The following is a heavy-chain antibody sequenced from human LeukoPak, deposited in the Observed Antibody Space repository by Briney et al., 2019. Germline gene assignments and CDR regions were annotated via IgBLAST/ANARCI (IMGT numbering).Heavy chain of an antibody. CDR3: AREGTGYSSGWVDF. CDR1: GGSIKSNNW. V-gene: IGHV4-4*02. CDR2: IYHSGST. Sequence: PSETLSLTCAVSGGSIKSNNWWSWVRQPPGKRLEWIGYIYHSGSTNYNPSLKSRVTISVDTSKNQFSLKLSSVTAADTAVYYCAREGTGYSSGWVDFWGQGTLVTVSS. J-gene: IGHJ5*01. D-gene: IGHD6-19*01.